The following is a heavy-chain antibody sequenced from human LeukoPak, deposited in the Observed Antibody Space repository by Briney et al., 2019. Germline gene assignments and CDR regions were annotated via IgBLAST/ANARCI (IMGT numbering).Heavy chain of an antibody. CDR1: GFTFSDYY. J-gene: IGHJ4*02. CDR3: ARDLRRITFGGGNFFDY. D-gene: IGHD3-16*01. V-gene: IGHV3-11*04. Sequence: GGSLRLSCAASGFTFSDYYMSWIRQAPGKGLEWVSYISSSSSTIYYADSVKGRFTISRDNAKNSLYLQMNSLRDEDTAVYYCARDLRRITFGGGNFFDYWGQGTLVTVSS. CDR2: ISSSSSTI.